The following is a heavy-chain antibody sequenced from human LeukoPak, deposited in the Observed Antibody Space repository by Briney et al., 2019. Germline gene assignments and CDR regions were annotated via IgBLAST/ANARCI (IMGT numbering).Heavy chain of an antibody. CDR2: IYSGGST. D-gene: IGHD4-11*01. V-gene: IGHV3-53*01. CDR1: GFTVRSNY. Sequence: GGSLRLSCAASGFTVRSNYMSWVRQAPGKGLEWVSVIYSGGSTYYADSVKGRFTISRDNSKNTLYLQMNSLRAEDTAVYYCAIATVGIMDVWGQGTTVTVSS. J-gene: IGHJ6*02. CDR3: AIATVGIMDV.